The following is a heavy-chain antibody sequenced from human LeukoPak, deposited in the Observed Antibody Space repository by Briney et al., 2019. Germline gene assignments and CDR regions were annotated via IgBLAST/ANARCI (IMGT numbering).Heavy chain of an antibody. J-gene: IGHJ4*02. CDR2: IYYSGST. CDR3: AREAGGSYYPASF. D-gene: IGHD1-26*01. V-gene: IGHV4-38-2*02. CDR1: GYSISSGYY. Sequence: PSETLSLTCTVSGYSISSGYYWSWIRQPPGKGLEWIGYIYYSGSTNYNPSLKSRVTISVDTSKNQFSLKLRSVTAADTAVYYCAREAGGSYYPASFWGQGTLVTVSS.